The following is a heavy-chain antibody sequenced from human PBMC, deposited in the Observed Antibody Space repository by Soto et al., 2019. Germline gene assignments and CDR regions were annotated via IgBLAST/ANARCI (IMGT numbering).Heavy chain of an antibody. J-gene: IGHJ3*02. D-gene: IGHD1-26*01. CDR3: GYGGVGGSYKGPDAFDI. CDR1: GFTFSSYG. Sequence: QVQLVESGGGVVQPGRSLRLSCAASGFTFSSYGMHWVRQAPGKGLEWVAVISYDGSNKYYADCVKGRFTISRDNSKNTLYVEVNSLRAEDTAVYYCGYGGVGGSYKGPDAFDIWGKRKMVTVSS. CDR2: ISYDGSNK. V-gene: IGHV3-30*03.